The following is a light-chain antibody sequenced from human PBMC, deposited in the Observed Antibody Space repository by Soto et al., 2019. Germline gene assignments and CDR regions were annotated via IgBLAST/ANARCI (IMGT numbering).Light chain of an antibody. J-gene: IGKJ4*01. CDR1: ESVSNY. CDR3: QHRGYWPT. V-gene: IGKV3-11*01. Sequence: EIALTQSPATLSLSPGERATLTSRASESVSNYLGCYQQQSGQAPRLLISAVPKTTSASPTRCSGSGSGTDFTLSSSSLEPEDLAVYYCQHRGYWPTFGGGTKVEIK. CDR2: AVP.